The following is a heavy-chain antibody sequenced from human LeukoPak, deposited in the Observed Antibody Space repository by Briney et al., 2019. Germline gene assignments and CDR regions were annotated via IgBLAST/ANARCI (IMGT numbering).Heavy chain of an antibody. CDR2: ISGSGGRT. D-gene: IGHD3-22*01. Sequence: PGGSLRLSCAVSGITLSNYGMSWVRQAPGKGLEWVAGISGSGGRTNYADSVKGRFTVSRDNPKKTLYLQMNSLRAEDTAVYFCAKRGVVIRVILVGFHKEANYFDSWGQGALVTVSS. CDR3: AKRGVVIRVILVGFHKEANYFDS. CDR1: GITLSNYG. J-gene: IGHJ4*02. V-gene: IGHV3-23*01.